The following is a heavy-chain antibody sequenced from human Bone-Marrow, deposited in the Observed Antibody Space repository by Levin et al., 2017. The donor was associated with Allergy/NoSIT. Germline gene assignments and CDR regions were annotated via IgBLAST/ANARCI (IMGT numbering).Heavy chain of an antibody. Sequence: SETLSLTCTVSGGSVTTANHYWTWVRQTPGKELEWIGYFYYSGETNYNPSLKSRITMSVDTSKNHFSLRVASATAADTGVYYCARGLGDTDFYDESGPVALYSWGQGTLVTVSS. CDR1: GGSVTTANHY. CDR2: FYYSGET. J-gene: IGHJ4*02. CDR3: ARGLGDTDFYDESGPVALYS. D-gene: IGHD3-22*01. V-gene: IGHV4-61*03.